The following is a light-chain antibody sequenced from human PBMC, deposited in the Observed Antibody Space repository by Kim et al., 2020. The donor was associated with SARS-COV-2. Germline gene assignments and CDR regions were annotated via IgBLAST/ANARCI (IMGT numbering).Light chain of an antibody. Sequence: DIQMTQSPSTLSASVGDRVTITCRASQSISSWLAWYQQKPGKAPKLLIYKASNLDAGVPSRFSGSGSETEFTLTISGLQPDDFATYYCQHYNDFPCTFGQGTKLEIK. V-gene: IGKV1-5*03. CDR3: QHYNDFPCT. CDR1: QSISSW. CDR2: KAS. J-gene: IGKJ2*02.